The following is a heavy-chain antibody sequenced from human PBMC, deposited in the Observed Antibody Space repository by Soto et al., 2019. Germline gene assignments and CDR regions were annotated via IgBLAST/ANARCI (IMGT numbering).Heavy chain of an antibody. Sequence: QVQLQQWGAGLLKPSETLSLTCAVYGGSFSGYYWSWIRQPPGKGLEWIGESNHRGSTNYNPSLKSRATISVDTSKNQFSLKLNSVTAADTAVYYCARALGYTYGHLPIDFWGQGTLLTVSS. CDR3: ARALGYTYGHLPIDF. CDR2: SNHRGST. D-gene: IGHD5-18*01. V-gene: IGHV4-34*01. J-gene: IGHJ4*02. CDR1: GGSFSGYY.